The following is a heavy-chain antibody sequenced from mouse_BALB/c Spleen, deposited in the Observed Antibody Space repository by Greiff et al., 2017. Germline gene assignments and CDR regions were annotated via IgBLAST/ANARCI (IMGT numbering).Heavy chain of an antibody. J-gene: IGHJ2*01. CDR3: ARYWDGYFDY. CDR2: ISYSGST. CDR1: GYSITSDYA. Sequence: EVKLMESGPGLVKPSQSLSLTCTVTGYSITSDYAWNWIRQFPGNKLEWMGYISYSGSTSYNPSLKSRISITRDTSKNQFFLQLNSVTTEDTATYYCARYWDGYFDYWGQGTTLTVSS. V-gene: IGHV3-2*02. D-gene: IGHD4-1*01.